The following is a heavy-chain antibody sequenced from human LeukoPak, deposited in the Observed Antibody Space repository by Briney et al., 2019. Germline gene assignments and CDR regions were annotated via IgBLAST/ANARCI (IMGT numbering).Heavy chain of an antibody. Sequence: GGSLRLSCAASGFTVRNNYMSWVRQAPGKGLEWVSYISSSGNTIHYADSVKGRSTISRDNAKNSLYLQMNSLRAEDTAVYYCARQSGTYWREPDYWGQGTLVTVSS. J-gene: IGHJ4*02. CDR3: ARQSGTYWREPDY. V-gene: IGHV3-11*04. CDR1: GFTVRNNY. D-gene: IGHD1-26*01. CDR2: ISSSGNTI.